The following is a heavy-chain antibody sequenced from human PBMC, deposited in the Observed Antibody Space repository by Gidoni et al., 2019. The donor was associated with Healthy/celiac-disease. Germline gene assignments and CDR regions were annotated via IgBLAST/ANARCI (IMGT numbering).Heavy chain of an antibody. V-gene: IGHV3-49*05. CDR2: IRSKAYGGTT. J-gene: IGHJ2*01. D-gene: IGHD4-17*01. Sequence: EVQLVESGGGLVKPGRSLRRSCTASGFTLGDYAMSWFRQAPGKGLEWVGFIRSKAYGGTTEYAASVKGRFTISRDDSKSIAYLQMNSLKTEDTTVYYCTRAILTVTTSSPRYFDLWGRGTLVTVSS. CDR3: TRAILTVTTSSPRYFDL. CDR1: GFTLGDYA.